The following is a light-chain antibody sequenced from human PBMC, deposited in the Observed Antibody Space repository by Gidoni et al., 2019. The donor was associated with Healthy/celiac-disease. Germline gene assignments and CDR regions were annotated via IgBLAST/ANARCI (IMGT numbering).Light chain of an antibody. CDR1: QSISSW. Sequence: DIQMTQSPSTLSASVGDRVTITCRASQSISSWLAWYQQKTGKAPKLLIYKASSLESGVPSRFSGSGSGTEFTLTIRSLQPDDFATYYCQQGFTFGPGTKVDIK. CDR3: QQGFT. CDR2: KAS. J-gene: IGKJ3*01. V-gene: IGKV1-5*03.